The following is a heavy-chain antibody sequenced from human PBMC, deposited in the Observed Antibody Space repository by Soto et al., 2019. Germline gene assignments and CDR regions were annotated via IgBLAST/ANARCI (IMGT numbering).Heavy chain of an antibody. D-gene: IGHD3-16*01. Sequence: GGSLRLSCVASGFTFSNYWFHWVRQAPGKGLVWVSRLNKDGSRTDYADSVKGRFTIFRDNARNTLYLQINSLRAEDTAVYYCGRDLGGVGSYWGQGTLVTVSS. CDR3: GRDLGGVGSY. CDR1: GFTFSNYW. J-gene: IGHJ4*02. CDR2: LNKDGSRT. V-gene: IGHV3-74*01.